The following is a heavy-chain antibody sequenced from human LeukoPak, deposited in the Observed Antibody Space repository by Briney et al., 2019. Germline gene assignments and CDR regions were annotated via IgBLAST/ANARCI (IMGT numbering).Heavy chain of an antibody. V-gene: IGHV1-3*01. J-gene: IGHJ5*02. CDR2: INAGNGNT. D-gene: IGHD2-2*01. CDR1: GYTFTSYA. Sequence: ASEKVSCKASGYTFTSYAMHWVRQASGQRLEWMGWINAGNGNTKYSQKFQGRVTITRDTSASTAYMELSSLRSEDTAVYYCARDRVVPAAIGFDPWGQGTLVTVSS. CDR3: ARDRVVPAAIGFDP.